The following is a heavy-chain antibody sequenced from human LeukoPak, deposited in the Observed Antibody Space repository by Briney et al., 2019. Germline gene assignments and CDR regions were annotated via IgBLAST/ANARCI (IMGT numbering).Heavy chain of an antibody. V-gene: IGHV3-21*01. CDR1: GFTFCSYS. CDR2: ISGSSSYI. CDR3: ARDLGYCSSTSCYSRLY. Sequence: SGGSLRLSCSASGFTFCSYSMNWVRQAPGNGLELDSSISGSSSYIDYADSVKGRFTISRDNAKNSLYLQMNSLRAEDTAVYYCARDLGYCSSTSCYSRLYWGQGTLVTVSS. J-gene: IGHJ4*02. D-gene: IGHD2-2*01.